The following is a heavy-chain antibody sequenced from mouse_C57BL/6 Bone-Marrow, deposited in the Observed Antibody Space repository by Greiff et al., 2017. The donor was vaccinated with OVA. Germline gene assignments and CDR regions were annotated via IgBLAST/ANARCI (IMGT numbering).Heavy chain of an antibody. Sequence: EVKLMESGEGLVKPGGSLKLSCAASGFTFSSYAMSWVRQTPEKRLEWVAYISRGGGYIYYADTVKGRFTISRDTARNTLYLQMSSLKSEDTAMYYCTTAQATFPIDYWGQGTTLTVSS. CDR2: ISRGGGYI. CDR3: TTAQATFPIDY. J-gene: IGHJ2*01. D-gene: IGHD3-2*02. V-gene: IGHV5-9-1*02. CDR1: GFTFSSYA.